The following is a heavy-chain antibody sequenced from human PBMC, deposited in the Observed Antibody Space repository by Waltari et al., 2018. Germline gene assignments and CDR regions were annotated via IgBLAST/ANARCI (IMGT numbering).Heavy chain of an antibody. CDR2: INPSGGST. J-gene: IGHJ4*02. D-gene: IGHD6-19*01. V-gene: IGHV1-46*01. CDR3: ARDRKGGGIAVAGTFDY. CDR1: GYTFTSYY. Sequence: QVQLVQSGAEVKKPGASVKVSCKASGYTFTSYYMHWVRQAPGQGLEWMGIINPSGGSTSYAQKFQGRVTMTRDTSTSTGYMELSSLRSEDTAVYYCARDRKGGGIAVAGTFDYWGQGTLVTVSS.